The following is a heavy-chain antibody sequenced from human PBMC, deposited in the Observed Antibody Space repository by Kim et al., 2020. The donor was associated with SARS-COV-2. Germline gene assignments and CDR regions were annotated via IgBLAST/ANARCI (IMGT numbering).Heavy chain of an antibody. J-gene: IGHJ4*02. Sequence: SQTLSLTCAISGDSVSSNIASWHWIRQSPSRGLEWLGMINFRSKWSNSYTVSVKSRITINPDTSKNHFSLQLSSVTPDDTAVHYCARDLGGSGWSYDYWGQGTLVTVSS. CDR3: ARDLGGSGWSYDY. D-gene: IGHD6-19*01. CDR1: GDSVSSNIAS. V-gene: IGHV6-1*01. CDR2: INFRSKWSN.